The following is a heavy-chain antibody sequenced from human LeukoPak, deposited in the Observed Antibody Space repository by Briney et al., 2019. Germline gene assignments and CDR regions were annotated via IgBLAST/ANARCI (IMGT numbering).Heavy chain of an antibody. V-gene: IGHV4-59*08. D-gene: IGHD5-18*01. CDR2: IYYTGST. CDR3: ARRGYSYGTMYYFDY. J-gene: IGHJ4*02. CDR1: GGSISSYS. Sequence: PSETLSLTCTVSGGSISSYSWSWIPQPPGKGLEWIGYIYYTGSTNYNPSLESRVTISVDTSKNQFSLKLSSVTAADTAVYYCARRGYSYGTMYYFDYWGQGTLVTVPS.